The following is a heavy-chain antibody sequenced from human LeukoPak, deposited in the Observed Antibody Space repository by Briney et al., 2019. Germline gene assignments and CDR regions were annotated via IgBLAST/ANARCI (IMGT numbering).Heavy chain of an antibody. Sequence: GGSLRLSCAASGFTFSSYSMNWVRQAPGKGLEWVSSISSSSSYIHYADSVKGRFTISRDNAKNSLYLQMNSLRAEDTAVYYCAAQWLVLDYWGQGTLVTVSS. CDR2: ISSSSSYI. CDR1: GFTFSSYS. J-gene: IGHJ4*02. D-gene: IGHD6-19*01. CDR3: AAQWLVLDY. V-gene: IGHV3-21*01.